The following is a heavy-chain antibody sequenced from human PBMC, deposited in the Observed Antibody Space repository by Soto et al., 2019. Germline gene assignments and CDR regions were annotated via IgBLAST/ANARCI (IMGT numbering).Heavy chain of an antibody. Sequence: SETLSLTCAVYGGSFSGYYWSWIRQPPGKGLEWIGEINHSGSTYYNPSLKSRVTISVDTSKNQLSLKLSSVTAADTAVYYCARVVTFWSGYYFDYWGQGTLVTVSS. D-gene: IGHD3-3*01. CDR2: INHSGST. V-gene: IGHV4-34*01. CDR1: GGSFSGYY. CDR3: ARVVTFWSGYYFDY. J-gene: IGHJ4*02.